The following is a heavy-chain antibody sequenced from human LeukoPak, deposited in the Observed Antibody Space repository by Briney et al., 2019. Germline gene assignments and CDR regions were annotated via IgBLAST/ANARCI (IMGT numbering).Heavy chain of an antibody. J-gene: IGHJ3*02. V-gene: IGHV3-21*01. CDR2: ISSSSSYI. CDR1: GFTFSSYS. D-gene: IGHD3-10*01. Sequence: PGGSLRLSCAASGFTFSSYSMNWVRQAPGKGLEWVSSISSSSSYIYYADSVKGRFTISRDNAKNSLYLQMNSLRAEDTAVYYCARELISAQIFGEGAFDIWGQGTMVTVSS. CDR3: ARELISAQIFGEGAFDI.